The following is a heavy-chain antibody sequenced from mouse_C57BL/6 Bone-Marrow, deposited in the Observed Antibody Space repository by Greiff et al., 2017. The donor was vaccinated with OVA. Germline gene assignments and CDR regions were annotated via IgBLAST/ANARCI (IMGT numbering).Heavy chain of an antibody. V-gene: IGHV1-52*01. J-gene: IGHJ2*01. CDR2: IDPSDSET. D-gene: IGHD3-2*02. CDR1: GYTFTSYW. CDR3: ARLAQAHFDY. Sequence: QVQLQQPGAELVRPGSSVKLSCKASGYTFTSYWMHWVKQGPIQGLEWIGNIDPSDSETHYNQKFKDKATLTVDKSSSTAYMQLSSLTSEDSAVYYCARLAQAHFDYWGQGTTLTVSS.